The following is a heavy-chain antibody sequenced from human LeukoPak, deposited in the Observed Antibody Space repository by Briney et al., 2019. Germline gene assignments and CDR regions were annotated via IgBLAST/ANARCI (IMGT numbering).Heavy chain of an antibody. J-gene: IGHJ5*02. CDR2: IYPGDSDT. D-gene: IGHD6-13*01. V-gene: IGHV5-51*01. CDR1: GYSFTSYW. Sequence: GESLKISCKGSGYSFTSYWIGWVRQMPGKGLEWMGIIYPGDSDTRHSPSFQGQVTISADKSISTAYLQWSSLKASDTAMYYCARQVAAAGTVNWFDPWGQGTLVTVSS. CDR3: ARQVAAAGTVNWFDP.